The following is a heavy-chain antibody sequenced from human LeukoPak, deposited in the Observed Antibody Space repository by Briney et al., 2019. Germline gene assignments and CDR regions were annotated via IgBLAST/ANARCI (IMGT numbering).Heavy chain of an antibody. CDR1: GGTFSSYA. D-gene: IGHD6-6*01. CDR3: ARARFELVDWFDP. J-gene: IGHJ5*02. CDR2: IIPILGIA. V-gene: IGHV1-69*04. Sequence: ASVKVSCKASGGTFSSYAISWVRQAPRQGLEWMGRIIPILGIANYAQKFQGRVTITADKSTSTAYMELSSLRSEDTAVYYCARARFELVDWFDPWGQGTLVTVSS.